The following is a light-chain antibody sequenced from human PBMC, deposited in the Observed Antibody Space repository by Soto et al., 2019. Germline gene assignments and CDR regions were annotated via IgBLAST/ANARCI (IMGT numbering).Light chain of an antibody. V-gene: IGLV2-8*01. CDR1: GSDIGAYNF. Sequence: QSVLAQPPSASGSPGQPVTISCTGSGSDIGAYNFVSWYQQHPGKAPKLMIFGVTERPSGVPDRFSGSKSGNTASLTVSGLQSDDEAGYNCYSYAGRNIWVFGGWTKLTVL. CDR3: YSYAGRNIWV. J-gene: IGLJ3*02. CDR2: GVT.